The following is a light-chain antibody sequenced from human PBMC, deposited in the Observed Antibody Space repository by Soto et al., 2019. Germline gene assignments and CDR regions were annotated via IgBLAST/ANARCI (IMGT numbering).Light chain of an antibody. V-gene: IGKV1D-16*01. CDR2: AAS. CDR1: QGVSRW. J-gene: IGKJ1*01. CDR3: QQYNSHSPWT. Sequence: DIQMTQSPPSLSASVGDRVTISCRASQGVSRWLAWYQHKPGKAPKSLIYAASTLQSGVPSRFSGSGSGTEFTLTISSLQPDDFATYYCQQYNSHSPWTFGQGTKVDIK.